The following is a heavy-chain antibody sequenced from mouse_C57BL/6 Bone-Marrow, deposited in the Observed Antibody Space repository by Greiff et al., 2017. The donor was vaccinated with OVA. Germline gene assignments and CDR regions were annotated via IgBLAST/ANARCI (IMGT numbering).Heavy chain of an antibody. D-gene: IGHD1-1*01. V-gene: IGHV7-1*01. CDR2: SRNKANDYTT. CDR1: GFTFSDFY. Sequence: EVQRVESGGGLVQSGRSLRLSCVTSGFTFSDFYMEWVRQAPGKGLEWIAPSRNKANDYTTEYSASVKGRFIVSRDTSQSILYLQMNALRAEDTAIYYCARDGSSLAWFAYWGQGTLVTVSA. CDR3: ARDGSSLAWFAY. J-gene: IGHJ3*01.